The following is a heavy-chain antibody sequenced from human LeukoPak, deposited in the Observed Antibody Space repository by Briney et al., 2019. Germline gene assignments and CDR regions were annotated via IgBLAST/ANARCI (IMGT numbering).Heavy chain of an antibody. CDR1: GFTFSSYS. V-gene: IGHV3-21*01. CDR3: ARVGPGY. CDR2: ISSSSSYI. Sequence: TGGSLRLXCAASGFTFSSYSMNWVRQAPGKGLEWVSSISSSSSYIYYADSVKGRFTISRNNAKNSLYLQMNSLGAEDTAVYYCARVGPGYWGQGTLVTVSS. J-gene: IGHJ4*02.